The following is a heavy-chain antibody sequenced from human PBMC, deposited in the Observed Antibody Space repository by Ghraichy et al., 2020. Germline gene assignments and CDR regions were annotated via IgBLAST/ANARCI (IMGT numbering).Heavy chain of an antibody. V-gene: IGHV4-39*01. CDR1: GGSISSSSYY. D-gene: IGHD2-2*01. CDR3: ARQGISTRHQNGDAFDI. Sequence: SETLSLTCTVSGGSISSSSYYWGWIRQPPGKGLEWIGSIYYSGSTYYNPSLKSRVTISVDTSKNQFSLKLSSVTAADTAVYYCARQGISTRHQNGDAFDIWGQGTMVTVSS. J-gene: IGHJ3*02. CDR2: IYYSGST.